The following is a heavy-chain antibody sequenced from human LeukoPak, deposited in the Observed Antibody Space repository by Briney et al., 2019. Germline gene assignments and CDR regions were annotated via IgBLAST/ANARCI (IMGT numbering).Heavy chain of an antibody. Sequence: SETLSLTCTVSGGSISSSSYYWGWIRQPPGKGLEWIGSIYYSGSTYYNPSLKSRVTISVDTSKNQFSLKLSSVTAADTAVYYCARLDSSGWSGSRYFDYWGQGTLVTVSS. V-gene: IGHV4-39*01. CDR3: ARLDSSGWSGSRYFDY. D-gene: IGHD6-19*01. CDR2: IYYSGST. J-gene: IGHJ4*02. CDR1: GGSISSSSYY.